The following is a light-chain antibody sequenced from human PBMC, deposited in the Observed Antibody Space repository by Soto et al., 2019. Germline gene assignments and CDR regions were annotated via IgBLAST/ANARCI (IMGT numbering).Light chain of an antibody. CDR1: QGISSY. CDR2: AAS. J-gene: IGKJ4*01. V-gene: IGKV1-9*01. CDR3: QQLNSYPLT. Sequence: DIQLTQSPSFLSASVGDRVTITCRASQGISSYLSWYQQKPGKAPKLLIYAASTLQSGVPSRFSGSGSGTEFTLTISSLQPEDVATDYCQQLNSYPLTVGGGTKVEIK.